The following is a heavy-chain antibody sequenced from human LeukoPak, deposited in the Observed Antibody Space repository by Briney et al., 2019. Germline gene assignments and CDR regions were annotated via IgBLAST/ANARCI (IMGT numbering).Heavy chain of an antibody. J-gene: IGHJ4*02. CDR1: GFTFTSYA. CDR3: AKLKQWQPQRYFFEY. V-gene: IGHV3-23*01. Sequence: GGSLRLSCAASGFTFTSYAMSWVRQAPGKGLEWVSTFSGASSTSYADAVKGRVTISRDSSKNILYLQMNSLRAEDTAVYYCAKLKQWQPQRYFFEYWGQGALVTVAS. D-gene: IGHD6-19*01. CDR2: FSGASST.